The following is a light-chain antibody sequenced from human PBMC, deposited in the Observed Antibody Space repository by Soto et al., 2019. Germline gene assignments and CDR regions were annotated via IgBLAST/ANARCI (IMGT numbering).Light chain of an antibody. V-gene: IGLV1-40*01. CDR3: ATWDDSLNAWV. CDR2: DNN. CDR1: SSNIGAGYA. J-gene: IGLJ3*02. Sequence: QSVLTQPPSVSGAPGQRVTISCTGSSSNIGAGYAVQWYQQLPRAAPKLLIYDNNRRPSGVPDRFSGSKSGTSASLAITGLQAEDEADYYCATWDDSLNAWVFGGGTKLTVL.